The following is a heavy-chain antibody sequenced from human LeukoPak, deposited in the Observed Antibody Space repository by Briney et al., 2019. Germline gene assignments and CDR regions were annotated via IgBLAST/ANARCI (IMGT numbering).Heavy chain of an antibody. V-gene: IGHV4-39*07. CDR1: GGSISSSSYY. CDR3: ARRQWLVRYYFDY. CDR2: IYYSGST. J-gene: IGHJ4*02. D-gene: IGHD6-19*01. Sequence: SETLSLTCTVSGGSISSSSYYWGWIRQPPGKGLEWIGSIYYSGSTYYNPSLKSRVTISVDTSKNQFSLKLSSVTAADTAVYYCARRQWLVRYYFDYWGQGTLVTVSS.